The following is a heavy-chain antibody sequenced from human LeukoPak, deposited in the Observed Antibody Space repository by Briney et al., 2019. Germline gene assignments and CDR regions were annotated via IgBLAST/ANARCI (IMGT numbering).Heavy chain of an antibody. V-gene: IGHV3-30-3*01. CDR2: ISYDGSNK. J-gene: IGHJ6*02. D-gene: IGHD3-10*01. CDR3: ARDRYYGSAPSHYYYYGMDV. Sequence: GGSLRLSCAASGFTFSSYAMHWVRQAPGKGLERVAVISYDGSNKYYADSVKGRFTISRDNSKNTLYLQMNSLRAEDTAVYYCARDRYYGSAPSHYYYYGMDVWGQGTTVTVSS. CDR1: GFTFSSYA.